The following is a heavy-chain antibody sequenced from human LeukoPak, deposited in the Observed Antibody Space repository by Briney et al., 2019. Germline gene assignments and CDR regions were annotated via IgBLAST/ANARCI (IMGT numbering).Heavy chain of an antibody. J-gene: IGHJ4*02. CDR3: ARDCWDYGSGSYCGIDY. D-gene: IGHD3-10*01. CDR1: GFTFNTYN. CDR2: ISHGSTRI. V-gene: IGHV3-48*01. Sequence: GGSLRLSCAASGFTFNTYNLNWVRQAPGKGLEWVSYISHGSTRIFYADSVEGRFTLSRDDAKNSLYLQMNSLRAEDTTVYYCARDCWDYGSGSYCGIDYWGQGTLVTVSS.